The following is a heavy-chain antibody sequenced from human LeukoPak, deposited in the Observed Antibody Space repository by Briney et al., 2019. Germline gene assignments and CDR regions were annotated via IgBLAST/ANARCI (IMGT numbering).Heavy chain of an antibody. Sequence: GGSLRLSCAASGFTFGSYWMSWVRQAPGKGLEWVANIKQDGSEKYYVDSVKGRFTISRDNAKNSLYLQMNSLRAEDTAVYYCARGESTYGYVWGSYRPTDYWGQGTLVTVSS. CDR2: IKQDGSEK. CDR3: ARGESTYGYVWGSYRPTDY. V-gene: IGHV3-7*01. CDR1: GFTFGSYW. D-gene: IGHD3-16*02. J-gene: IGHJ4*02.